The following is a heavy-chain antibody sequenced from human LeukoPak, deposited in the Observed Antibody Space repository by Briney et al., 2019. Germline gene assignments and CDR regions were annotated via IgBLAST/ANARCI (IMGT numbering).Heavy chain of an antibody. Sequence: SETLSLTCTVSGASISSGDYYWSWIRQPPGKGLEWIGYIHYSGTTYYNPSLQSRVTISIDTSKNQFSLRLSSVTAADTAVYYCARDSGVRFDPWGQGTLVTVSS. D-gene: IGHD3-10*01. V-gene: IGHV4-30-4*08. CDR2: IHYSGTT. CDR3: ARDSGVRFDP. J-gene: IGHJ5*02. CDR1: GASISSGDYY.